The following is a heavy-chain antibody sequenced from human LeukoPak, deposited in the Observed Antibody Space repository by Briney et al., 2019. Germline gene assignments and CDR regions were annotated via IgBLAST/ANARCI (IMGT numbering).Heavy chain of an antibody. D-gene: IGHD1-26*01. CDR2: IKQDGSEK. V-gene: IGHV3-7*01. Sequence: GGSLRLSCAASGSTFSSYWMTWVRQAPGKGLEWVANIKQDGSEKYYVDSVKGRFTISRDNAKNSLYLQMNSLRAEDAAVYYCARHSGTYFDYWGQGTLVTVSS. CDR1: GSTFSSYW. J-gene: IGHJ4*02. CDR3: ARHSGTYFDY.